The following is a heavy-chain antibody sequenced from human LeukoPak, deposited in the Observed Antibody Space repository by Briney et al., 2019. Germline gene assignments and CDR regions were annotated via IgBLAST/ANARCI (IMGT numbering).Heavy chain of an antibody. Sequence: SETLSLTCTVSGGSISSYYWSWIRQPPGKGLEWIGCIYYSGSTNYNPSLKSRVTISVDTSKNQFSLKLSSVTAADTAVYYCARHLYVKVWYFDLWGRGTLVTVSS. V-gene: IGHV4-59*01. CDR2: IYYSGST. CDR3: ARHLYVKVWYFDL. CDR1: GGSISSYY. D-gene: IGHD2-8*01. J-gene: IGHJ2*01.